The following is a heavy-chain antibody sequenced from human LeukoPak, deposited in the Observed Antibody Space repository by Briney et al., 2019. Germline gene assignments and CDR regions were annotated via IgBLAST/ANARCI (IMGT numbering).Heavy chain of an antibody. Sequence: GGSWRLSCAASGFTFGSYGMTGVRQAPARGLEWVAVIWYDGSNKYYADSVKGRFTISRDNSKNTLYPQMNSLRAEDTAVYYCATFGGSSSSDYFDYWGQGTLVTVSS. D-gene: IGHD6-6*01. J-gene: IGHJ4*02. CDR2: IWYDGSNK. CDR1: GFTFGSYG. CDR3: ATFGGSSSSDYFDY. V-gene: IGHV3-33*01.